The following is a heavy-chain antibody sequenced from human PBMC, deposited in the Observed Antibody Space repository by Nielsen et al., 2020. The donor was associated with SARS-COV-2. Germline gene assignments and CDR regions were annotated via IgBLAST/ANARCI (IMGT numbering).Heavy chain of an antibody. D-gene: IGHD5-18*01. CDR1: GGSISSYY. Sequence: SKTLSLTCTVSGGSISSYYWSWIRQPPGKGLEWIGYIYYSGSTNYNPSLKSRVTISVDTSKNQFSLKLSSVTAADTAVYYCARGGYSYGWDYYYYGMDVWGQGTTVTVSS. J-gene: IGHJ6*02. CDR3: ARGGYSYGWDYYYYGMDV. V-gene: IGHV4-59*01. CDR2: IYYSGST.